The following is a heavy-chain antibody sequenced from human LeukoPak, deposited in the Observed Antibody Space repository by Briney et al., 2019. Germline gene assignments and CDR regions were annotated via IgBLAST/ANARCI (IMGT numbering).Heavy chain of an antibody. CDR2: IYYSGST. CDR1: GGSISSYY. D-gene: IGHD1-7*01. J-gene: IGHJ5*02. Sequence: SETLSLTCTVSGGSISSYYWSWIRQPPGKGLEWIGYIYYSGSTNYNPSLKSRVTISVDTSKNQFSLKLSSVTAADTAVYYCARDKGNYDGFDPWGQGTLVTVSS. V-gene: IGHV4-59*01. CDR3: ARDKGNYDGFDP.